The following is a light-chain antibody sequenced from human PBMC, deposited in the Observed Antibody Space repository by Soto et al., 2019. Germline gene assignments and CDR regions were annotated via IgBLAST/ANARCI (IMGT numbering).Light chain of an antibody. CDR2: GAS. CDR3: QQYNNWPPVT. CDR1: QSVSSN. Sequence: EIAMTQSPATLSESPGERATLSCRASQSVSSNLAWYQQKPGQAPRLLIYGASTRATGITARFSGSGSGTEFTLTISSLQSEDFAVYYCQQYNNWPPVTFGQGTRLEIK. V-gene: IGKV3-15*01. J-gene: IGKJ5*01.